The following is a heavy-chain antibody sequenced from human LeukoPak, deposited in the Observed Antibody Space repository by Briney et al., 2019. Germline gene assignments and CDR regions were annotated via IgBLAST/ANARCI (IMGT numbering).Heavy chain of an antibody. CDR2: IYSGGGA. J-gene: IGHJ4*02. CDR3: ARGSSLAAAARGFDY. Sequence: GGSLRLSCAASGFTVSTNYMGWVRQAPGKGLDWVSVIYSGGGAYYADSVKDRFTIFRDTSKNTLYLQINSLRPEDTAVYYCARGSSLAAAARGFDYWGQGTLVTVSS. D-gene: IGHD6-25*01. V-gene: IGHV3-66*02. CDR1: GFTVSTNY.